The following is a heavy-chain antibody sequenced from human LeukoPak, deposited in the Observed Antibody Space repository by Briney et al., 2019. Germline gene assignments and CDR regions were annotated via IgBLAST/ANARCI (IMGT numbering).Heavy chain of an antibody. CDR2: IWYDGSNK. J-gene: IGHJ4*02. CDR3: ARDRIDYGDIYYFDY. Sequence: GGSLRLSCAASGFTFSSYDMHWVRQAPGKGLEWVAVIWYDGSNKYYADSVKGRFTISRDNSKNTLYLQMNSLRAEDAAVYYCARDRIDYGDIYYFDYWGQGTLVTVSS. D-gene: IGHD4-17*01. CDR1: GFTFSSYD. V-gene: IGHV3-33*01.